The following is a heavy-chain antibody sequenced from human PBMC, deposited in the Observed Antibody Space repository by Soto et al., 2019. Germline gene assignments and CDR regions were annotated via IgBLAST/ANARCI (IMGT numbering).Heavy chain of an antibody. Sequence: XGSPTLSCSASGFSFRSYVMTWGRQAPGKGLEWVSAISGSGGSTYYADSVRGRFTISRDNSKNTLYLQMNSLRAEDTAVYYCAKDLKMRVTTNYNWFEPWGKRTLVTV. CDR3: AKDLKMRVTTNYNWFEP. CDR2: ISGSGGST. CDR1: GFSFRSYV. D-gene: IGHD4-17*01. J-gene: IGHJ5*02. V-gene: IGHV3-23*01.